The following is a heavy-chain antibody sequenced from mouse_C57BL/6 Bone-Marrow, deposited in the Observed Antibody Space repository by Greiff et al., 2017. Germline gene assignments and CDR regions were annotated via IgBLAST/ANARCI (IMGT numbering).Heavy chain of an antibody. Sequence: VQLQQSGAELAKPGASVKLSCKASGYTFTSYWMHWVQQRPGQGLEWIGYINPSSGYTKYNQKFKDKDTLTADKSSSTAYMQLSSLTYEDSAVYYCARGKTAQATLAYWGQGTLVTVSA. D-gene: IGHD3-2*02. CDR1: GYTFTSYW. J-gene: IGHJ3*01. CDR3: ARGKTAQATLAY. CDR2: INPSSGYT. V-gene: IGHV1-7*01.